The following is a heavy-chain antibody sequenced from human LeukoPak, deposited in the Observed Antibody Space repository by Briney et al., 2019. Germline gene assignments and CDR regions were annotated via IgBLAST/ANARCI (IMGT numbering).Heavy chain of an antibody. CDR1: GFSVSSNF. J-gene: IGHJ3*02. V-gene: IGHV3-53*01. CDR3: ARDRSGSWYAFDI. CDR2: IFSGGST. Sequence: GGSLRLSCAASGFSVSSNFMTWVRQAPGKGLEWVSVIFSGGSTYYADSVKGRFTISRDNAKNSLFLQMNSLRAEDTAVYYCARDRSGSWYAFDIWGQGTMVTVSS. D-gene: IGHD6-13*01.